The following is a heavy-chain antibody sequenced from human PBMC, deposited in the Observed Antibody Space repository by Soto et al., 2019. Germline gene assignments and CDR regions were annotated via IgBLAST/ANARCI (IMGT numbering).Heavy chain of an antibody. CDR3: ARKVPGSTTRPDYWYFDL. CDR1: GFTFISYA. D-gene: IGHD3-10*01. CDR2: ISGGGDAT. V-gene: IGHV3-23*01. J-gene: IGHJ2*01. Sequence: EVQLLESGGGLVQPGGSLRLSCAASGFTFISYATNWVHQAPGKGLQWVSAISGGGDATFYADSVKGRFTISRDNSRNTVTLQMNSLGADDTAVYYCARKVPGSTTRPDYWYFDLWGRGTLVTVSS.